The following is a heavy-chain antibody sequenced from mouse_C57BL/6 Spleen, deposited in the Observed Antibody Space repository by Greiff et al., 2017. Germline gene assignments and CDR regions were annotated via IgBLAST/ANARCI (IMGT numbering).Heavy chain of an antibody. V-gene: IGHV1-82*01. J-gene: IGHJ2*01. CDR2: IYPGDGDT. CDR3: ARWNYYGSSYDFDY. Sequence: QVQLQQSGPELVKPGASVKISCTASGYAFSSSWMNWVKQRPGKGLEWIGRIYPGDGDTNYTGKFKGKATLTADKSSSTAYMQLSSLTSEDSAVYFCARWNYYGSSYDFDYWGQGTTLTVSS. D-gene: IGHD1-1*01. CDR1: GYAFSSSW.